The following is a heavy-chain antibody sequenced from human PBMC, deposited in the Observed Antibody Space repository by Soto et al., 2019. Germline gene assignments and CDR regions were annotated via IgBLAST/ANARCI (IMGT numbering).Heavy chain of an antibody. CDR3: ARDYSTSWRQNWFDP. CDR1: GGSFSGYY. J-gene: IGHJ5*02. CDR2: INHRGST. D-gene: IGHD6-13*01. V-gene: IGHV4-34*01. Sequence: QVQLQQSGAGLLKPSETLSLTCAVYGGSFSGYYWSWIRQPPGKGLEWSVEINHRGSTNYNPSLKSLVTISVDPSKIPFSLGLSSVTAADTAVYYCARDYSTSWRQNWFDPWGQGTLVTVSS.